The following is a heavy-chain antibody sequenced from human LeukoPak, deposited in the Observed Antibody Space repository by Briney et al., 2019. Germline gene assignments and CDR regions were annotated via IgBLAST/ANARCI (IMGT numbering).Heavy chain of an antibody. CDR2: IIPIFGTA. V-gene: IGHV1-69*06. Sequence: GSSVKVSCKASGGTFSSYAISWVRQAPGQGLEWMGGIIPIFGTANYAQKFQGRVTITADKSTSTAYMELSSLRSEDTAVYYCARMAAAGTGWYYYYGMDVWGKGTTVIVSS. D-gene: IGHD6-13*01. CDR1: GGTFSSYA. CDR3: ARMAAAGTGWYYYYGMDV. J-gene: IGHJ6*04.